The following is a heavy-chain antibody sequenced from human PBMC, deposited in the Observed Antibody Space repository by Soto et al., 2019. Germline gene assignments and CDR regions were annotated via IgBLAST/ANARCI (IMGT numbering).Heavy chain of an antibody. J-gene: IGHJ4*02. CDR2: IYYSGST. CDR3: ASVHVHIVATAFDY. CDR1: GGSISSGGYY. D-gene: IGHD5-12*01. Sequence: SETLSLTCTVSGGSISSGGYYWSWIRQHPGKGLEWIGYIYYSGSTYYNPSLKSRVTISVDTSKNQFSLKLSSVTAADTAVYYCASVHVHIVATAFDYWGQTTLVTVSS. V-gene: IGHV4-31*03.